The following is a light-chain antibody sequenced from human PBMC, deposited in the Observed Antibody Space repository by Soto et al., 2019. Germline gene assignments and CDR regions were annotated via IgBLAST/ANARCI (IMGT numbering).Light chain of an antibody. CDR2: GND. Sequence: QSVLTQPPSASGTPGQRVTISCSGSSSNIGIYAVNWYQQVPGTAPKLLIYGNDQRPSGVADRFSGSKSGNSASLAISGLQSEDETDYYCASYDDSVNGVVFGGGTKVTVL. V-gene: IGLV1-44*01. CDR3: ASYDDSVNGVV. J-gene: IGLJ2*01. CDR1: SSNIGIYA.